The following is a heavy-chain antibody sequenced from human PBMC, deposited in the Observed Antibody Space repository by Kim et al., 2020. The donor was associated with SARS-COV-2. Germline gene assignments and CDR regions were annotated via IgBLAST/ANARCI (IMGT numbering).Heavy chain of an antibody. D-gene: IGHD5-18*01. CDR3: AKHTGYKYGAIDS. CDR2: INGGGGTT. CDR1: GFTFDSSA. Sequence: GGSLRLSCAASGFTFDSSAMTWVRQAPGKGLEWVSNINGGGGTTYADSVKGRFTISRDNSKNTLFLQMNSLRADDTAIYYCAKHTGYKYGAIDSWGQGTLVTVSS. V-gene: IGHV3-23*01. J-gene: IGHJ4*02.